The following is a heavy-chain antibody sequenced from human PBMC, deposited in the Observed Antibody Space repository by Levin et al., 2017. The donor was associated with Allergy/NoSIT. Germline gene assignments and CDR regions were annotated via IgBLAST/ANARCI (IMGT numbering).Heavy chain of an antibody. V-gene: IGHV3-23*01. CDR1: GFTFSSYA. CDR2: ISGGGTNT. D-gene: IGHD6-19*01. CDR3: AKAVAGYYWYFDR. J-gene: IGHJ2*01. Sequence: GGSLRLSCAASGFTFSSYALSWVRQAPGKGLEWVSAISGGGTNTYYADSVKGRFTISRDNSKNTLFLQMNSLRAEDTAVYYCAKAVAGYYWYFDRWGRGTLVTVSS.